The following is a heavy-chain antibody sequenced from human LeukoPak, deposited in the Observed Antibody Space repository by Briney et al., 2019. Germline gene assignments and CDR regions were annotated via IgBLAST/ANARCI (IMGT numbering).Heavy chain of an antibody. Sequence: PGGSLRLSCAASGFTFNSYWMVWFRQAPGKGLVWVSCINPDGSWTLHADSVKGRFAISRDYARNTLYLQMNSLGVEDTAMYYCARYEQRPGVTASDPWSQGTLVTASS. CDR2: INPDGSWT. CDR3: ARYEQRPGVTASDP. CDR1: GFTFNSYW. J-gene: IGHJ5*02. D-gene: IGHD2-21*02. V-gene: IGHV3-74*01.